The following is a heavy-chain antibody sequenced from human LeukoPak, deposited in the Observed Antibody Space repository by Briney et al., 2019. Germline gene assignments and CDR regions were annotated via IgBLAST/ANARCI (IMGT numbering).Heavy chain of an antibody. CDR2: ISYDGRNK. D-gene: IGHD5-12*01. Sequence: TGMSLRLSCASAGLTFSSYAMHWVRQAPGKGLEWVAVISYDGRNKYYADSVKGRFTISRDNSKNTLYLQMNSLRAEDTAVYYCASYTIYSGYDIITGPDYWGQGTLVTVSS. CDR1: GLTFSSYA. J-gene: IGHJ4*02. CDR3: ASYTIYSGYDIITGPDY. V-gene: IGHV3-30-3*01.